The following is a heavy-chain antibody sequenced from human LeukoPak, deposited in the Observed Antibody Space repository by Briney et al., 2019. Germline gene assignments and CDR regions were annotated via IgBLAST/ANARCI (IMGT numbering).Heavy chain of an antibody. CDR2: ISNSGDRT. Sequence: GGSLRLSCTASGFXFSSYAISWVRQAPGKGLEWVSAISNSGDRTYYADSVKGRFTISRDNSKNTLYLQMNSLRAEDTAVYYCAGRCSGGSCPFDNQNWFDPWGQGTLVTVSS. CDR1: GFXFSSYA. V-gene: IGHV3-23*01. D-gene: IGHD2-15*01. J-gene: IGHJ5*02. CDR3: AGRCSGGSCPFDNQNWFDP.